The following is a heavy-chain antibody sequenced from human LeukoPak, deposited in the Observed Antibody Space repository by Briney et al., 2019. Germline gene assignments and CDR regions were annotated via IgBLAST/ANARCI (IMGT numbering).Heavy chain of an antibody. D-gene: IGHD3-3*01. CDR3: AKDVGGVVAPRGFDP. J-gene: IGHJ5*02. V-gene: IGHV4-59*02. CDR1: GVSVSGYY. CDR2: IYYSGAT. Sequence: SETLSLTCTVSGVSVSGYYWSWIRQPPGKGLEWIGYIYYSGATKYNPSLESRVTISVATSKNQFSLKMSSVTAADTAVYYCAKDVGGVVAPRGFDPWGQGTLVIVSS.